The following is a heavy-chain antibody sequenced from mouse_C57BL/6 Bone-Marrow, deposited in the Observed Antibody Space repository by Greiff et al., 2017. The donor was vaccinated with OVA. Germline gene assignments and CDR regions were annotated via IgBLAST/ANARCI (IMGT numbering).Heavy chain of an antibody. V-gene: IGHV5-9-1*02. CDR3: TSTVVAPYYAMDY. Sequence: EVQLVESGEGLVKPGGSLKLSCAASGFTFSSYAMSWVRQTPEKRLEWVAYISSGGDYIYYADTVKGRFTISRENARNTLYLQMSSLKSEDTAMYYCTSTVVAPYYAMDYWGQGTSVTVSS. D-gene: IGHD1-1*01. CDR1: GFTFSSYA. CDR2: ISSGGDYI. J-gene: IGHJ4*01.